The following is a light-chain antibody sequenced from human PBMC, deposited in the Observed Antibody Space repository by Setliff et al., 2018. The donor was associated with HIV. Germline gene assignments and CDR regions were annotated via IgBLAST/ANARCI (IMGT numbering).Light chain of an antibody. Sequence: QSALARPPSASGSPGQSVTISCTGTSSDVGGYNYVSWYQQHPGKAPRLMIYEVSKRPSGVPDRFSGSKSGNTASLTVSGLQAEDEADYYCCSYTSSLTYVFGTGTKVTVL. V-gene: IGLV2-8*01. J-gene: IGLJ1*01. CDR1: SSDVGGYNY. CDR2: EVS. CDR3: CSYTSSLTYV.